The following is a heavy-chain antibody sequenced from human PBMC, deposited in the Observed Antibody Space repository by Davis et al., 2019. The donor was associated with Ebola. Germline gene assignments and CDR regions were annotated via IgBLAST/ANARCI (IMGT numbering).Heavy chain of an antibody. CDR1: GYTFTSYA. CDR2: INAGNGNT. Sequence: ASVKVSCKASGYTFTSYAMHWVRQAPGQRLERMGWINAGNGNTKYSQKFQGRVTITRDTSASTACMELSSLRSEDTAVYYCAREEGTIFGVVIPYYFDYWGQGTLVTVSS. J-gene: IGHJ4*02. D-gene: IGHD3-3*01. CDR3: AREEGTIFGVVIPYYFDY. V-gene: IGHV1-3*01.